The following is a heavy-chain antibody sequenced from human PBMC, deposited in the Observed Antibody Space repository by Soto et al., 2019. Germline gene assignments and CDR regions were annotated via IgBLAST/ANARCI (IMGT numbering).Heavy chain of an antibody. CDR3: ARDWPSYDFWSGYLNEDPQKYYYYYYMDV. Sequence: GGSLRLSCAASGFTFSSYSMNWVRQAPGKGLEWVSYISSSSSTIYYADSVKGRFTISRDNAKNSLYLQMNSLRAEDTAVYYCARDWPSYDFWSGYLNEDPQKYYYYYYMDVWGKGTTVTVSS. V-gene: IGHV3-48*01. CDR2: ISSSSSTI. J-gene: IGHJ6*03. CDR1: GFTFSSYS. D-gene: IGHD3-3*01.